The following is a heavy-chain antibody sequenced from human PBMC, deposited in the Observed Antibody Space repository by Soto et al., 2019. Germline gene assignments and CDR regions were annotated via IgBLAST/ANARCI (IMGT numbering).Heavy chain of an antibody. CDR3: ERDGWGVSSWPPFSAYGMDV. V-gene: IGHV1-2*02. Sequence: ASVKFSCKASGYTFAGYYMHCVRQAPGQGLEWMGWINPNSGGTNYAQKFQGRVTMTRDTSISTAYMELSRLRSDDTAVYYCERDGWGVSSWPPFSAYGMDVSGKGTPVTVSS. D-gene: IGHD6-13*01. J-gene: IGHJ6*04. CDR1: GYTFAGYY. CDR2: INPNSGGT.